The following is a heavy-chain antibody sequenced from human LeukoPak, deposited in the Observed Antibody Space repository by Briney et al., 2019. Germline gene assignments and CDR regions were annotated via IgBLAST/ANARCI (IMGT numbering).Heavy chain of an antibody. J-gene: IGHJ4*02. CDR2: ISYTGST. Sequence: SETLSLTCTVSDGSLSGYYWTWIRQPPGKGLEWLGYISYTGSTNYSPSLKSRVTISVDTSKNQFSLKLNSVTAADTAVYYCAREVAGTHFDYWGQGTLVTVSS. V-gene: IGHV4-59*01. D-gene: IGHD6-19*01. CDR3: AREVAGTHFDY. CDR1: DGSLSGYY.